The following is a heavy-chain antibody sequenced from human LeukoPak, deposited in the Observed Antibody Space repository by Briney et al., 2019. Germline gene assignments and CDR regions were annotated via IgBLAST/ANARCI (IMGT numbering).Heavy chain of an antibody. D-gene: IGHD1-26*01. J-gene: IGHJ4*02. CDR3: AARSSGNPYF. CDR2: IKQDGSEK. V-gene: IGHV3-7*03. Sequence: GGSLRLACTASGLTLSNYWMIWVRQAPGKGLQWVAKIKQDGSEKYYVDSVKGRFTISRDNAENSLYLQMNSLRVEDTAVYYCAARSSGNPYFWGQGTLVTVSS. CDR1: GLTLSNYW.